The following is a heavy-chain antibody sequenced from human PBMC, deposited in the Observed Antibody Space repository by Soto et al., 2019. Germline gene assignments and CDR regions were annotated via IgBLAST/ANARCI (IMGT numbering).Heavy chain of an antibody. CDR2: IWYDGSNK. J-gene: IGHJ3*02. D-gene: IGHD1-26*01. Sequence: GGSLRLSCAASGFTFSSYGMHWVRQAPGKGLEWVAVIWYDGSNKYYADSVKGRFTISRDNSKNTLYLQMNSLRAEDTAVYIYYGGSTNYNPSLKSRVTISVDTSKNQFSLKLSSVTAADTAVYYCARDRWTCVGSSTSCSSSDAFDIWGQGTMVTVSS. CDR3: YGGSTNYNPSLKSRVTISVDTSKNQFSLKLSSVTAADTAVYYCARDRWTCVGSSTSCSSSDAFDI. V-gene: IGHV3-33*01. CDR1: GFTFSSYG.